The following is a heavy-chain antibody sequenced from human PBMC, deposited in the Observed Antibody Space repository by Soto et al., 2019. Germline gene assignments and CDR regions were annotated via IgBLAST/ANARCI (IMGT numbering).Heavy chain of an antibody. V-gene: IGHV4-59*01. CDR3: AIVRRDGYKNYFDY. J-gene: IGHJ4*02. D-gene: IGHD5-12*01. CDR2: IYYSGST. CDR1: GGSISSYY. Sequence: PSETLSLTCTVSGGSISSYYWSWIRQPPGKGLEWIGYIYYSGSTNYNPSLKSRVTISVDTSKNQFSLKLSSVTAADTAVYYCAIVRRDGYKNYFDYWGQGTLVTVSS.